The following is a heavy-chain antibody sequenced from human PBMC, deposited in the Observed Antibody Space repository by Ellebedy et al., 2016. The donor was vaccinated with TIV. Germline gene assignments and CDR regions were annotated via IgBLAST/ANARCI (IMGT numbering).Heavy chain of an antibody. J-gene: IGHJ4*02. CDR3: AKDILTTYYPSYFDY. Sequence: GGSLRLSXAASGFTFSSYTMSWVRQAPGKGLEWVSAISGSGDSTYYADSVRGRFTISRDNSKNTLYLQMNSLRAEDTAVYYCAKDILTTYYPSYFDYWGQGTLVTVSS. D-gene: IGHD3-9*01. V-gene: IGHV3-23*01. CDR1: GFTFSSYT. CDR2: ISGSGDST.